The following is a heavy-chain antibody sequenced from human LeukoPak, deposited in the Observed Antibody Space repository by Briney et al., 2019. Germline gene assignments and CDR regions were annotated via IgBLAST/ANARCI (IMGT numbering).Heavy chain of an antibody. J-gene: IGHJ4*02. Sequence: GGSLRLSCAASGFTFSSYAMSWVRQAPGKGLEWVSAISGSGGSIYYADSVKGRFTISRDNAKNSLYLQMNSLRDDDTAVYYCVRSDWDYWGQGTLVTVSS. V-gene: IGHV3-23*01. D-gene: IGHD3-9*01. CDR2: ISGSGGSI. CDR1: GFTFSSYA. CDR3: VRSDWDY.